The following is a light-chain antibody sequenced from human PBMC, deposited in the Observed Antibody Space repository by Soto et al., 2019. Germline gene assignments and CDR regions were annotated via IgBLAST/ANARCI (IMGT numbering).Light chain of an antibody. CDR2: DAS. J-gene: IGKJ4*01. CDR3: QQYSSSPLT. CDR1: ENINTY. Sequence: VVLTQSPATLSVSPGERATLSCRASENINTYLAWYQQKPGQAPKLLIYDASNRATGIPARFSASGSGTDFTLTISSLEPEDFAVYHCQQYSSSPLTFGGGTKVEIK. V-gene: IGKV3-11*01.